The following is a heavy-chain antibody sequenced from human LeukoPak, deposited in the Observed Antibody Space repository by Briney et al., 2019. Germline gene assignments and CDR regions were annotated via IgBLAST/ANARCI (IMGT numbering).Heavy chain of an antibody. CDR3: ARENSTMVRGVIINWFDP. CDR1: GYTFTGYY. J-gene: IGHJ5*02. V-gene: IGHV1-2*02. CDR2: INPNSGGT. D-gene: IGHD3-10*01. Sequence: ASVKVSCKASGYTFTGYYMHWVRQAPGQGLEWMGWINPNSGGTNYAQKFQGRVTMTRDTSISTAYMELSRLRSDDTAVYYCARENSTMVRGVIINWFDPWGQGTLVTVSS.